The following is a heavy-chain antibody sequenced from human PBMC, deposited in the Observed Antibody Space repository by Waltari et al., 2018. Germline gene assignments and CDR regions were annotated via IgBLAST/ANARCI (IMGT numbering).Heavy chain of an antibody. D-gene: IGHD3-3*01. Sequence: EVQLVESGGGLVQPGGSLRLSCAASGFTFSSYSMNWVRQAPGKGLEWVSYISSSSSTIYYADSVKGRFTISRDNAKNSLYLQMNSLRAEDTAVYYCAREPGPNDFWSSYYFDYWGQGTLVTVSS. CDR1: GFTFSSYS. J-gene: IGHJ4*02. CDR2: ISSSSSTI. V-gene: IGHV3-48*04. CDR3: AREPGPNDFWSSYYFDY.